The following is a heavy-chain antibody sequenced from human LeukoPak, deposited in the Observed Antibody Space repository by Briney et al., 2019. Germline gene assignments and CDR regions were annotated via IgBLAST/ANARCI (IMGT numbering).Heavy chain of an antibody. J-gene: IGHJ4*02. D-gene: IGHD6-13*01. CDR3: AREATGMAAAGLDY. V-gene: IGHV3-21*01. Sequence: PGGSLRLSCAASGFTFSSYRMNWVRQGPGEGLEWVSSLSGSGTYIYYADSVKGRFTISRDNAKNSLYLQMISLRADDTAVYYCAREATGMAAAGLDYWGQGTLVTVSS. CDR1: GFTFSSYR. CDR2: LSGSGTYI.